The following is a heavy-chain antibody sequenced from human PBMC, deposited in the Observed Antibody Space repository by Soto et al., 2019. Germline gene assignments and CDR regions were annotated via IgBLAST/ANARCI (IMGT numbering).Heavy chain of an antibody. CDR1: GYTFTSYG. J-gene: IGHJ5*02. CDR2: INAYNGNT. D-gene: IGHD3-10*02. V-gene: IGHV1-18*01. Sequence: QVQLVQSGAEVKKPGASVKVSCKASGYTFTSYGISWVRQAPGQGLEWMGWINAYNGNTNYAQKLQGRVTMTTDTSTSTSYRELRSLRSDDAAVYYCASVRLPFGPWGQGTLVTVSS. CDR3: ASVRLPFGP.